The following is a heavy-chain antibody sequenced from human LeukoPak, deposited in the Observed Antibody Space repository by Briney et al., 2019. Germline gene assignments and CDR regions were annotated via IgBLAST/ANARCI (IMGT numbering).Heavy chain of an antibody. CDR3: ARVHPITMIVVVITLPTIDY. V-gene: IGHV3-11*01. CDR1: GFTFSDYY. J-gene: IGHJ4*02. D-gene: IGHD3-22*01. CDR2: ISSSGSTI. Sequence: GGSLRLSCAASGFTFSDYYMSWIRQAPGKGLEWVSYISSSGSTIYYADSVKGRFTISRDNAKNSLYLQMNSLRAEDTAVYYCARVHPITMIVVVITLPTIDYWGQGTLVTVSS.